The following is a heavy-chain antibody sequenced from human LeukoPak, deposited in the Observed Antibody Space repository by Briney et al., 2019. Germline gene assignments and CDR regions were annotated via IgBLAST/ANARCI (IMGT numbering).Heavy chain of an antibody. J-gene: IGHJ4*02. Sequence: GASVKVSCKASGGTFSSYAISWVRQAPGQGLEWMGGIIPIFGTANYAQKFQGRVTMTEDTSTDTAYMELSSLRSEDTAVYYCATNWITMVRGIFRFDYWGQGTLVTVSS. CDR2: IIPIFGTA. D-gene: IGHD3-10*01. CDR1: GGTFSSYA. CDR3: ATNWITMVRGIFRFDY. V-gene: IGHV1-69*06.